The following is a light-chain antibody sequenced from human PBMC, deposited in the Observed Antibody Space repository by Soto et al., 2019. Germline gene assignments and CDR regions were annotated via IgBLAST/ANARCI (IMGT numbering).Light chain of an antibody. CDR1: HTIVTY. CDR2: DAS. Sequence: DIQITQSPSSLSSSVRDEFTITCRASHTIVTYLNWYQQKPGKAPKLLIYDASNLETGVPSRFSGSGSGTDFTFTISSLQPEDIATYYCQQYDNLPLTFGGGTKVDIK. V-gene: IGKV1-33*01. CDR3: QQYDNLPLT. J-gene: IGKJ4*01.